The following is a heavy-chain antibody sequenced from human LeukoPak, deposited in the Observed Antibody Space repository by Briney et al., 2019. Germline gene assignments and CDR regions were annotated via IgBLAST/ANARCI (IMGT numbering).Heavy chain of an antibody. CDR2: MNPNSGNT. CDR1: GYTFTSYD. J-gene: IGHJ4*02. D-gene: IGHD6-13*01. Sequence: GASVKVSCKASGYTFTSYDINWVRQATGQGLEWMGWMNPNSGNTGYAQKFQGRVTMTRNTSISTAYMELSSLRSEDTAVYYCARDHWARIAAAGTRTTYFDYWGQGTLVTVSS. V-gene: IGHV1-8*01. CDR3: ARDHWARIAAAGTRTTYFDY.